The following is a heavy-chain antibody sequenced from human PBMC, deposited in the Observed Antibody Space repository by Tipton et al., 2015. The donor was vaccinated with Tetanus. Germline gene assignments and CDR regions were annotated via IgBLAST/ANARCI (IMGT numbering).Heavy chain of an antibody. Sequence: QLVQSGGEVKKPGESLKISCKGSGYIFTNYWIGWVRQKPGKGLEWMGIIYPGDSDTRYSPSFRGQVTISVDKSINTAYLQWSSLKASDTSMFYCARAHCSDGVCNFDFWGQGALVTVAS. V-gene: IGHV5-51*01. J-gene: IGHJ4*02. CDR3: ARAHCSDGVCNFDF. CDR2: IYPGDSDT. CDR1: GYIFTNYW. D-gene: IGHD2-15*01.